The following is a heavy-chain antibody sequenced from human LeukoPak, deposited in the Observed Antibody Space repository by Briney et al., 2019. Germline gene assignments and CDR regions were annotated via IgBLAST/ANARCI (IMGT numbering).Heavy chain of an antibody. Sequence: GGSLRLSCAASGFTFSSYWMSWVRQAPGKGLEWVANINQDERQKYYVDSVKGRFTISGDNAKNSLYVQMNSLRAEDTAVYYCARGYWYFDLWGRGTLVTVSS. CDR1: GFTFSSYW. J-gene: IGHJ2*01. CDR2: INQDERQK. V-gene: IGHV3-7*01. CDR3: ARGYWYFDL.